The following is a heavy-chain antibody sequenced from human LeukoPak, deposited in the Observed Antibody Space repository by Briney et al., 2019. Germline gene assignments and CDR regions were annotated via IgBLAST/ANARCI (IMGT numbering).Heavy chain of an antibody. D-gene: IGHD3-9*01. CDR2: ISSSSSYI. CDR1: GFTFSSYS. CDR3: AKDLQVYDILTGYSSSDSGAH. V-gene: IGHV3-21*01. J-gene: IGHJ4*02. Sequence: PGGSLRLSCAASGFTFSSYSMNWVRQAPGKGLEWVSSISSSSSYIYYADSVKGRFTISRDNAKNSLYLQMNSLRAEDTAVYYCAKDLQVYDILTGYSSSDSGAHWGQGTLVTVSS.